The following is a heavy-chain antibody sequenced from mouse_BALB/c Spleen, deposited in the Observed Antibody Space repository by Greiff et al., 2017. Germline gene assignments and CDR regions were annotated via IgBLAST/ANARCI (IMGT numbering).Heavy chain of an antibody. J-gene: IGHJ4*01. V-gene: IGHV2-6-4*01. CDR1: GFSLTRYS. CDR2: IWGGGST. Sequence: VKLLESGPGLVAPSQSLSITCTVSGFSLTRYSVHWVRQPPGKGLVWLGMIWGGGSTDYNSAIISRLSISKDNSKSQVILKMNSLQTDDTAMYYRARNSGYVDTVVSSRYAMDYWGQGTSVTVSS. D-gene: IGHD1-1*01. CDR3: ARNSGYVDTVVSSRYAMDY.